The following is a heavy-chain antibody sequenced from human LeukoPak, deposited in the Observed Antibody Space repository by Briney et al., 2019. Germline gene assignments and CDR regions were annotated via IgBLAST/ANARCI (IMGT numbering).Heavy chain of an antibody. CDR2: MKYDGSEK. V-gene: IGHV3-7*01. CDR1: GFTFSSYW. J-gene: IGHJ6*03. CDR3: ARAGYCGGDCYFWASSYYYYMDV. D-gene: IGHD2-21*02. Sequence: PGGSLRLSCAASGFTFSSYWMSWVRQAPGKGLEWVANMKYDGSEKYYVDSVKGRFTISRDNAKNSLYLQMNSLRAEDTAVYYCARAGYCGGDCYFWASSYYYYMDVWGKGTTVTVSS.